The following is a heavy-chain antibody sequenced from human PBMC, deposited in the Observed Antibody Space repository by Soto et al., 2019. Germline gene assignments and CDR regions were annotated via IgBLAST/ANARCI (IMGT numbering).Heavy chain of an antibody. CDR1: GFTFSSYA. CDR3: AKDRVSRNYYYYYGMDV. CDR2: ISGSGGST. D-gene: IGHD2-2*01. V-gene: IGHV3-23*01. Sequence: GGSLRLSCAASGFTFSSYAMSWVRQAPGKGLEWVSAISGSGGSTYYADSVKGRFTISRDNSKNTLYLQMNSLGAEDTAVYYCAKDRVSRNYYYYYGMDVWGQGTTVTVSS. J-gene: IGHJ6*02.